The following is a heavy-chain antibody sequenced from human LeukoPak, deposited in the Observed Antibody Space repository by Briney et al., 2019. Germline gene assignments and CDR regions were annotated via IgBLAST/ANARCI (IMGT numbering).Heavy chain of an antibody. CDR2: IKQDGSEK. Sequence: TGGPLGLSCAASGFTFSSYWMSWVRQAPGKGLEWVANIKQDGSEKYYVDSVKGRFAISRDNAKNSLYLQMNSLRAEDTALYYCAREGLLWFGELSPNWFDPWGQGTLVTVSS. J-gene: IGHJ5*02. D-gene: IGHD3-10*01. V-gene: IGHV3-7*03. CDR1: GFTFSSYW. CDR3: AREGLLWFGELSPNWFDP.